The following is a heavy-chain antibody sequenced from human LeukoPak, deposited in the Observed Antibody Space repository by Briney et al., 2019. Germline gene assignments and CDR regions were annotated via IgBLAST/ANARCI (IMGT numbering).Heavy chain of an antibody. D-gene: IGHD1-20*01. CDR1: GGSISSSSYY. CDR3: ATAEGSLTGTLDY. CDR2: IYYSGST. V-gene: IGHV4-39*01. J-gene: IGHJ4*02. Sequence: SETLSLTCTVSGGSISSSSYYWGWIRQPPGKGLEWIGSIYYSGSTYYNPSLKSRVTISVDTSKNQFSLKLSSVTAADTAVYYCATAEGSLTGTLDYWGQGTLVTVSS.